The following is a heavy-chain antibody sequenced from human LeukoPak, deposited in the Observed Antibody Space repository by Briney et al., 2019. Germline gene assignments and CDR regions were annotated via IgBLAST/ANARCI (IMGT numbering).Heavy chain of an antibody. V-gene: IGHV1-2*06. CDR2: INPNSGGT. D-gene: IGHD3-10*01. J-gene: IGHJ4*02. CDR1: GYTFTGYY. CDR3: ARAQLLWFGELLYPFDY. Sequence: ASVKVSCKASGYTFTGYYMQWVRQAPGQGLEWMGRINPNSGGTNYAQKFQGRVTMTRDTSISTAYMELSRLRSDDTAVYYCARAQLLWFGELLYPFDYWGQGTLVTVSS.